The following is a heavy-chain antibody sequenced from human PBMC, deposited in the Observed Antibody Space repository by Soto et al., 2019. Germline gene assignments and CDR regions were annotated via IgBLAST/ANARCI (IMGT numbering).Heavy chain of an antibody. CDR3: ARGYYDSSGQSNTFDI. D-gene: IGHD3-22*01. CDR2: VHYSGST. Sequence: SETLSLTCAVSGVSISSSYWSWRRQSPGKGLEWIAYVHYSGSTNYNPSLNSRVTISVDTSKNQFSLKLSSVTAADTAVYYCARGYYDSSGQSNTFDIWGQGKMVTVSS. V-gene: IGHV4-59*01. CDR1: GVSISSSY. J-gene: IGHJ3*02.